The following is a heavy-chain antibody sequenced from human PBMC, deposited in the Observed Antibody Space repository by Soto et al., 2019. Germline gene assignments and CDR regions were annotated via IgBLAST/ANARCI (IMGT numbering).Heavy chain of an antibody. J-gene: IGHJ6*02. V-gene: IGHV3-30*18. Sequence: PGGSLRLSCAASGFTFSSYGMHWVRQAPGKGLEWVAVISYDGSNKYYADSVKGRFTISRDNSKNTLYLQMNSLRAEDTAVYYCAKIVWFGELLNGMDVWGQGTTVTVSS. CDR2: ISYDGSNK. CDR3: AKIVWFGELLNGMDV. CDR1: GFTFSSYG. D-gene: IGHD3-10*01.